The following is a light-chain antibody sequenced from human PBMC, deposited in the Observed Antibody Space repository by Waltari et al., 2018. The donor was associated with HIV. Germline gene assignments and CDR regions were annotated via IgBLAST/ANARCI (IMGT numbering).Light chain of an antibody. CDR1: APNSERKF. V-gene: IGLV1-44*01. Sequence: SVLPRHPHASGPPGRRVPIPGSAIAPNSERKFFPCYQQFQGTAPKVLMSANNQRPSGVPDRFSASKSGTSASLAISGLHSEDEADYYCATWDDSLNGPLFGGGTKLTVL. CDR2: ANN. CDR3: ATWDDSLNGPL. J-gene: IGLJ2*01.